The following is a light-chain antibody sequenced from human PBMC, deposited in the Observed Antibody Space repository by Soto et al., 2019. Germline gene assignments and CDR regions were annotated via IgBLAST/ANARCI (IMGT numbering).Light chain of an antibody. CDR3: QQDNSYPYT. V-gene: IGKV1-5*03. J-gene: IGKJ2*01. CDR2: KAS. Sequence: DIQMTQSPSTLSASVGDRVTITCRASQSISSWLAWYQQKPGKAPKLLDYKASSLESGVPARFSGSGFGTEFTLTISSLQPDDFATYYCQQDNSYPYTFGQGTKLEIK. CDR1: QSISSW.